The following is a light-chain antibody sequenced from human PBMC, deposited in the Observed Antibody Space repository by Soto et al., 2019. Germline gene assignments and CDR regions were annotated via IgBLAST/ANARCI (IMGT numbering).Light chain of an antibody. V-gene: IGKV3-15*01. Sequence: EIVMTQSPAPLSVSPGEGATLSCRSSQSVRTKLAWYQQKAGQAPRLLIYGASTRATGVPARFSGSGSGTEFTLTISSLQSEDFAVYYCQEYNNWPPLTFGGGTKVDIK. CDR2: GAS. CDR3: QEYNNWPPLT. J-gene: IGKJ4*01. CDR1: QSVRTK.